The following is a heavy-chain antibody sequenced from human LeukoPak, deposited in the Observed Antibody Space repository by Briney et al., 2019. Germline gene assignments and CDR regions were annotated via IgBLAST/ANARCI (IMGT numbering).Heavy chain of an antibody. CDR2: IYYSGIT. V-gene: IGHV4-39*01. Sequence: SETLSLTCTVSGDSISTSSFYWGWIRQPPGKGLEWLGSIYYSGITHYNPSLKSRVTISVDTSKNQFSLHLYSVAAADTAVFYCARSYYYDYRQIDYWGQGTLVTVSS. D-gene: IGHD3-22*01. J-gene: IGHJ4*02. CDR3: ARSYYYDYRQIDY. CDR1: GDSISTSSFY.